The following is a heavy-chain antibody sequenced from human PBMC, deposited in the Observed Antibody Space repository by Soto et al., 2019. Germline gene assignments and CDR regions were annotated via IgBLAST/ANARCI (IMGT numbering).Heavy chain of an antibody. V-gene: IGHV3-11*01. CDR3: AGQIVVVPAAMPIYYYYMDV. D-gene: IGHD2-2*01. J-gene: IGHJ6*03. CDR1: GFTFSDYY. CDR2: ISSSGSTI. Sequence: GGSLRLSCAASGFTFSDYYMSWIRQAPGKGLEWVSYISSSGSTIYYADSVKGRFTISRDNAKNSLYLQMNSLRAEDTAVYYCAGQIVVVPAAMPIYYYYMDVWGKGTTVTVSS.